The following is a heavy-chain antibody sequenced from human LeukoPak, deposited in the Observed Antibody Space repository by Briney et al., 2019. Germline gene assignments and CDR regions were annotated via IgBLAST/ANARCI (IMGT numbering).Heavy chain of an antibody. J-gene: IGHJ4*02. CDR3: VPEDEAVRYPYDY. D-gene: IGHD6-6*01. CDR1: GVTFSSYA. CDR2: ISGDSGGT. Sequence: GGSPRLSSAAPGVTFSSYATARGPRFPGKGRKGGSGISGDSGGTNYAESSKSGLTTSPDNIPNSPYLQINTVRAQNTTLYYCVPEDEAVRYPYDYWGQGTLVTVSS. V-gene: IGHV3-23*01.